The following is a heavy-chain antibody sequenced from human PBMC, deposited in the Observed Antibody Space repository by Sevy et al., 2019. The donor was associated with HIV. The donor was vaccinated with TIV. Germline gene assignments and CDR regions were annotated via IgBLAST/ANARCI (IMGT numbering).Heavy chain of an antibody. J-gene: IGHJ6*02. CDR3: ARGSTLAAAGFDYYYGMDV. V-gene: IGHV1-2*06. Sequence: ASVKFSCKASGYTFTGYYMHWVRQAPGQGLEWMGRINPNSGGTNYAQKFQGRVTMTRDTSISTAYMELSRLRSDDTAVYYCARGSTLAAAGFDYYYGMDVWGQGTTVTVSS. CDR1: GYTFTGYY. D-gene: IGHD6-13*01. CDR2: INPNSGGT.